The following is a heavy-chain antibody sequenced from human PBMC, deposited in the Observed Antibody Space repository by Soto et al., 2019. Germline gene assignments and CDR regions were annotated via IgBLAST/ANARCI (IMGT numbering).Heavy chain of an antibody. D-gene: IGHD3-3*01. J-gene: IGHJ4*02. V-gene: IGHV4-34*01. CDR1: GGSFSGYY. CDR3: ASGMVALSYDFWSGDPAFDY. Sequence: QVQLQQWGAGLLKPSETLSLTCAVSGGSFSGYYWSWIRQPPGKGLEWIGEINHSGSTNYNPSLKSRVTISVDTYKNQFSLKRTSVTAADTAVYYCASGMVALSYDFWSGDPAFDYWGQGTLVTVSS. CDR2: INHSGST.